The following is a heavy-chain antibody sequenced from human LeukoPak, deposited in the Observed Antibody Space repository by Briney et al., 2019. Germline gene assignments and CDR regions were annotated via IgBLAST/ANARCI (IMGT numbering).Heavy chain of an antibody. J-gene: IGHJ4*02. Sequence: SETLSLTCTVSGGSISSYYWSWIRQPAGKGLEWFGRIYTSGSTNYNASLKSRVSMSVDTSKNQISLKLSSVTAADTAVFYCARENSGSYREFDYWGQATLLTVSS. CDR3: ARENSGSYREFDY. D-gene: IGHD1-26*01. V-gene: IGHV4-4*07. CDR1: GGSISSYY. CDR2: IYTSGST.